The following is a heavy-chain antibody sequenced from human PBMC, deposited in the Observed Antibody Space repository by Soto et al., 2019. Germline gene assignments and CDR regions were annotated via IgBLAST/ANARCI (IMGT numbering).Heavy chain of an antibody. CDR1: GFTFGNYW. CDR3: PRHGDYVSLDG. Sequence: GGSLRLSCAASGFTFGNYWMRWVRQAPGKGLEWVANIKQDGSEKYYVDSVKGRFTISRDDAKNSLYLQMNSLRAEDTAVYYCPRHGDYVSLDGWGNGTTVTVSS. V-gene: IGHV3-7*01. D-gene: IGHD4-17*01. CDR2: IKQDGSEK. J-gene: IGHJ6*04.